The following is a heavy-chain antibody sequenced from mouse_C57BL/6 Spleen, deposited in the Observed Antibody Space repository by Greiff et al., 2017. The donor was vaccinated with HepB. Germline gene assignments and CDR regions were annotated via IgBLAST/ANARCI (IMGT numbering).Heavy chain of an antibody. CDR3: ARDILGKGRFAY. V-gene: IGHV1-59*01. CDR2: IDPSDSYT. Sequence: QVQLQQPGAELVRPGTSVKLSCKASGYTFTSYWMHWVKQRPGQGLEWIGVIDPSDSYTNYNQKFKGKATLTVDTSSSTAYMQLSSLTSEDSAVYYCARDILGKGRFAYWGQGTLVTVSA. D-gene: IGHD4-1*01. CDR1: GYTFTSYW. J-gene: IGHJ3*01.